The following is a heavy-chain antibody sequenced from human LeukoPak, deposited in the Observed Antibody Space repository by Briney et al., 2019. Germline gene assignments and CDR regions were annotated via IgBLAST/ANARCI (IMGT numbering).Heavy chain of an antibody. CDR1: GGSISSSSYY. V-gene: IGHV4-39*01. D-gene: IGHD6-19*01. Sequence: SEALSLTCTVSGGSISSSSYYWGWTRQPPGKGLEWIGSIYYSGSTYYNPSLKSRVTISVDTSKNQFSLKLSSVTAADTAVYYCARRIAAVAGYYAFDYWGQGTLVTVSS. J-gene: IGHJ4*02. CDR2: IYYSGST. CDR3: ARRIAAVAGYYAFDY.